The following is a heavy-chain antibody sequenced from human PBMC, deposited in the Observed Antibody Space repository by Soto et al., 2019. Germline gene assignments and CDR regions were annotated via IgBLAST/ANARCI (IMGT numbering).Heavy chain of an antibody. J-gene: IGHJ5*02. D-gene: IGHD3-3*01. Sequence: SETLSLTCTVSGGSISSYYWSWIRQPPGKGLEWIGYIYYSGSTNYNPSLKSRVTISVDTSKNQFSLKLSSVTAADTAVYYCARHAPGGERFLEWLSFDPWGQGTLVTVSS. CDR2: IYYSGST. V-gene: IGHV4-59*08. CDR1: GGSISSYY. CDR3: ARHAPGGERFLEWLSFDP.